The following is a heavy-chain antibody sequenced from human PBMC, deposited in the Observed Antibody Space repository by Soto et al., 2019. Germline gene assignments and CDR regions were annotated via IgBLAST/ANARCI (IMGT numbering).Heavy chain of an antibody. CDR2: IYPGDSDT. J-gene: IGHJ6*02. CDR1: GYSFTSYW. CDR3: ARPTGTDPYYYYGMDV. Sequence: GESLKISCKGSGYSFTSYWIGWVRQMPGKGLEWMGIIYPGDSDTRYSPSFQGQVTISADKSISTAYLQWSSLKASDTAMYYCARPTGTDPYYYYGMDVWGQGTTVTVSS. V-gene: IGHV5-51*01. D-gene: IGHD1-7*01.